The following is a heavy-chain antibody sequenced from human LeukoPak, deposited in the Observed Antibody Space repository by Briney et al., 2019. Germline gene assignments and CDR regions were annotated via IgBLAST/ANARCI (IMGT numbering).Heavy chain of an antibody. CDR1: GGSISSGSYY. Sequence: SETLSLTCIVSGGSISSGSYYWSWLRQPAGKGLEWIGRIYISGTTNYNPSLKSRVTISVDTSKNQFSLKLSSVTAADTALYYCVREFDIWGQGTMVTVSS. V-gene: IGHV4-61*02. CDR3: VREFDI. CDR2: IYISGTT. J-gene: IGHJ3*02.